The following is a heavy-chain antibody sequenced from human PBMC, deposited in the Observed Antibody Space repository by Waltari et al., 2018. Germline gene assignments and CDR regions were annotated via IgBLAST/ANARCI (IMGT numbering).Heavy chain of an antibody. Sequence: EVQLMESGGGLVQPGGSLRLSCVASGLAFRPSFMSWVRQAPGKGLEWVSAIFSGDTTYYTDSVKGRFSTSRDNSKNTLFLQMNSLRAEDTAVYYCARVARGTLYDAFDIWGQGTMVTVSS. CDR1: GLAFRPSF. CDR3: ARVARGTLYDAFDI. CDR2: IFSGDTT. V-gene: IGHV3-66*01. J-gene: IGHJ3*02. D-gene: IGHD1-26*01.